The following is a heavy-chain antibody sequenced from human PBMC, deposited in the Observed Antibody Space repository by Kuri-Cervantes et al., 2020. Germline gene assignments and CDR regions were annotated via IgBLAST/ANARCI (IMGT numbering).Heavy chain of an antibody. V-gene: IGHV4-38-2*01. D-gene: IGHD7-27*01. J-gene: IGHJ6*03. CDR1: GYSISSGYY. CDR3: AGVNWGFAYYYMDV. Sequence: SETLSLTCAVSGYSISSGYYWGWIRQPPGKGLEWIGSIYHSGSTYYNPSLKSRVTTSVDTTKNQLSLKLSSVTAADTAVYYCAGVNWGFAYYYMDVWGKGTTVTVSS. CDR2: IYHSGST.